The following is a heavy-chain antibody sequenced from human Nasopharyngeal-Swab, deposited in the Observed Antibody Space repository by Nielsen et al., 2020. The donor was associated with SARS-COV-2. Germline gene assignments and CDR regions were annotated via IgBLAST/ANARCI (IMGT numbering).Heavy chain of an antibody. CDR1: GGSISSHY. D-gene: IGHD1-26*01. CDR2: FYYSGST. V-gene: IGHV4-59*11. J-gene: IGHJ4*02. Sequence: GSLRLSCTVSGGSISSHYWSWIRQSPGKGLEWIGYFYYSGSTNYNPSLKSRVTILIDTSKNQFSLKLNSVTAADTAVYYCAREAVGGLVDSWGQGTLVTVSS. CDR3: AREAVGGLVDS.